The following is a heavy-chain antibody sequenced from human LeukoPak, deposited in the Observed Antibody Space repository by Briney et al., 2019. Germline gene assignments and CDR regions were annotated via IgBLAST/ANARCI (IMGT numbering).Heavy chain of an antibody. CDR3: AKEQYYDILTGHDYYYGMDV. CDR2: ISYDGSNK. V-gene: IGHV3-30*18. J-gene: IGHJ6*04. Sequence: GGSLRLSCAASGFTFSSYGMHWVRQAPGKGLEWVAVISYDGSNKYYADSVKGRFTISRGNSKNTLYLQMNSLRAEDTAVYYCAKEQYYDILTGHDYYYGMDVWGKGTTVTVSS. D-gene: IGHD3-9*01. CDR1: GFTFSSYG.